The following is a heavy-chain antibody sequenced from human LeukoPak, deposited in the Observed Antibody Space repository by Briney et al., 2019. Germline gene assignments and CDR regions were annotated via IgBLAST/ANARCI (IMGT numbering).Heavy chain of an antibody. V-gene: IGHV1-18*01. CDR1: GYTFTSYG. CDR2: ISAYNGNT. CDR3: ARAIVVIQRDDAFDI. D-gene: IGHD3-22*01. J-gene: IGHJ3*02. Sequence: ASVKVSCKASGYTFTSYGISWVRQAPGQGLEWMGWISAYNGNTNYAQKLQGRVTMTTDTSTSTAYMELRSLRSDDTAVYYCARAIVVIQRDDAFDIWGQGTMVTVSS.